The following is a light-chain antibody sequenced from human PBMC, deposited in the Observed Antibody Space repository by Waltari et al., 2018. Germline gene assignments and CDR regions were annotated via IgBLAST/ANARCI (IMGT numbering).Light chain of an antibody. V-gene: IGKV1-12*01. CDR1: RDISRW. J-gene: IGKJ5*01. Sequence: DIQMTQSPSSVSASVGDRVTITCRASRDISRWLAWYQQKPGKAPKFLIYDASTLQSGVPSRFSGSGSGREFTLTISSLQPEDFATYYCQQSYSTPPITFGQGTRLEIK. CDR2: DAS. CDR3: QQSYSTPPIT.